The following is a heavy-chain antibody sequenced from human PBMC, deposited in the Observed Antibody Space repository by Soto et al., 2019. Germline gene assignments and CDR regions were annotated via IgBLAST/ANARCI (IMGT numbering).Heavy chain of an antibody. CDR3: ARVDYDILTGYRSWFDS. J-gene: IGHJ5*01. V-gene: IGHV1-18*01. CDR2: ISAYNGNT. Sequence: HATEKGLEWMGWISAYNGNTNYAQKLQGRVTMTTDTSTSTAYMELRSLRSDDTAVYYCARVDYDILTGYRSWFDSWGQGTLITVSS. D-gene: IGHD3-9*01.